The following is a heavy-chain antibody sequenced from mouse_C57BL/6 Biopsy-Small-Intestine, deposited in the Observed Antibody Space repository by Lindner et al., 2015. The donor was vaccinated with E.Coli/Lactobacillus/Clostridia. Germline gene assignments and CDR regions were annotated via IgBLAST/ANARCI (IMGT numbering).Heavy chain of an antibody. CDR1: GFTFSSYA. CDR3: ARERANWDVVFDH. CDR2: ISDGGSYT. D-gene: IGHD4-1*01. J-gene: IGHJ2*01. V-gene: IGHV5-4*01. Sequence: VQLQESGGGLVKPGGSLKLSCAASGFTFSSYAMSWVRQTPEKRLEWVATISDGGSYTYYPDNVKGRFTISRDNAKNNLYLQMSHLKSEDTAMYYCARERANWDVVFDHWGQGTTLTVSS.